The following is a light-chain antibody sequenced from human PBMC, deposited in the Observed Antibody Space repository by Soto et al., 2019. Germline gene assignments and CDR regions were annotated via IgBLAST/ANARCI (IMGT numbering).Light chain of an antibody. J-gene: IGLJ2*01. V-gene: IGLV2-23*02. CDR2: EVR. CDR1: RRDVGSYNL. CDR3: CSYAGSSTSVV. Sequence: QSVLTQPASVSGSPGQSITIACTGTRRDVGSYNLVSWYQPHPGKAPKPMIYEVRKRPSGVSNRFSGSKSGNTASLTISGLQAEDEADYYCCSYAGSSTSVVFGGGTKLTVL.